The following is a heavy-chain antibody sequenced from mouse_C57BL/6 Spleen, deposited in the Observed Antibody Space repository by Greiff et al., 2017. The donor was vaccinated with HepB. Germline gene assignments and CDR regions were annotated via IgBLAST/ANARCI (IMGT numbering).Heavy chain of an antibody. J-gene: IGHJ1*03. CDR3: ARDRGYYEYDRWYFDV. D-gene: IGHD2-4*01. V-gene: IGHV3-6*01. Sequence: ESGPGLVKPSQSLSLTCSVTGYSITSGYYWNWIRQFPGNKLEWMGYISYDGSNNYNPSLKNRISITRDTSKNQFFLKLNSVTTEDTATYDCARDRGYYEYDRWYFDVWGTGTTVTVSS. CDR2: ISYDGSN. CDR1: GYSITSGYY.